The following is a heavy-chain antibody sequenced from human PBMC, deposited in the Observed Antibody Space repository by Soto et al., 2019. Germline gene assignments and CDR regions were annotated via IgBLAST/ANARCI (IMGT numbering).Heavy chain of an antibody. D-gene: IGHD2-2*01. Sequence: PSETLSLTCTVSGGSISSSSYYWGWIRQPPGKGLEWIGSIYYSGSTYYNPSLKSRVTISVDTSKNQFSLKLSSVTAADTAVYYCARTTSRPDYYFDYWGQGTLVTVSS. CDR1: GGSISSSSYY. CDR3: ARTTSRPDYYFDY. CDR2: IYYSGST. J-gene: IGHJ4*02. V-gene: IGHV4-39*01.